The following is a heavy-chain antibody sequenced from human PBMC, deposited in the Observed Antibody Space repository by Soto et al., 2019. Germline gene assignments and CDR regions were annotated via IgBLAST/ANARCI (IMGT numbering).Heavy chain of an antibody. CDR1: GYPFTSYG. D-gene: IGHD3-9*01. V-gene: IGHV1-18*04. Sequence: ASVKVSFKASGYPFTSYGVSLVRKAPGQGLEWMGWISAYNGNTNYAQKLHGRVTMTTDTSTSTAYMELRSLRSDDTAVYYCARARDYDILTSDYWGQGTMVTVSS. CDR3: ARARDYDILTSDY. J-gene: IGHJ4*02. CDR2: ISAYNGNT.